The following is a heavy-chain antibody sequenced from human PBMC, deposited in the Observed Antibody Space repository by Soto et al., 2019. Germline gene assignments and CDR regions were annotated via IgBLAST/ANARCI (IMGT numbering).Heavy chain of an antibody. CDR2: ISGGGSST. CDR1: GFTFSLSA. J-gene: IGHJ4*02. V-gene: IGHV3-23*04. Sequence: EVQLVESGGGFVQPGESLRLSCAASGFTFSLSAMSWVRQAPGRGLVWVSSISGGGSSTDYAESVKGRFTISRDNSKNTVHLQMNSLRAEDTAVYYCAKGPEYDILTGCDFWGQGALVTVSS. D-gene: IGHD3-9*01. CDR3: AKGPEYDILTGCDF.